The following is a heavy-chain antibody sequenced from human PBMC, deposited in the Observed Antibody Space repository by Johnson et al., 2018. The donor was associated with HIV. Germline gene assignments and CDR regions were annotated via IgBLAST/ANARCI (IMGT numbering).Heavy chain of an antibody. CDR1: GFTFSNYW. V-gene: IGHV3-7*02. Sequence: VQLVESGGGLVQPGGSLRLSCAASGFTFSNYWMSWVRQAPGKGLEWVANIKQDGSEKYYLDSVKGRFTISRDNSKNTLYLQMDSLRAEDTAVYYCAKGRWEATTYDDAFDIWGQGTMVTVSS. CDR2: IKQDGSEK. J-gene: IGHJ3*02. D-gene: IGHD1-26*01. CDR3: AKGRWEATTYDDAFDI.